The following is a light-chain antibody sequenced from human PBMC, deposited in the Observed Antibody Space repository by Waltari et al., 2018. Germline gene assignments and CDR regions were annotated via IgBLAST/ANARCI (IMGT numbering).Light chain of an antibody. J-gene: IGKJ2*01. CDR2: RVS. CDR3: MQGTHWPYT. CDR1: QSLVHSDGNTH. V-gene: IGKV2-30*02. Sequence: DVVMTQSPLSLSVTLGQAASISCKSSQSLVHSDGNTHLNWFQQRPGQSPRRLIYRVSNRDSGVPDRFSGSGSGTDFTLKINKVEAEDVGIYYCMQGTHWPYTFGQETKLDIK.